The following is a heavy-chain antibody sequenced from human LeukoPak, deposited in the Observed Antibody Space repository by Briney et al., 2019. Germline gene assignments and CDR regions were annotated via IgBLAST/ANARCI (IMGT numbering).Heavy chain of an antibody. J-gene: IGHJ4*02. D-gene: IGHD3-3*01. CDR1: GGSISSGGYY. V-gene: IGHV4-30-2*01. Sequence: SETLSLTCTVSGGSISSGGYYWSWIRRPPGKGLEWIGYIYHSGSTYYNPSLKSRVTISVDRSKNQFSLKLSSVTAADTAVYYCAREAVLLEWLSPITVFDYWGQGTLVTVSS. CDR3: AREAVLLEWLSPITVFDY. CDR2: IYHSGST.